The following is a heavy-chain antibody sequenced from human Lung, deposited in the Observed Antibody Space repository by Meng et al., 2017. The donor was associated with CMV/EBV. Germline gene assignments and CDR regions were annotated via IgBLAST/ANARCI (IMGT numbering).Heavy chain of an antibody. D-gene: IGHD3-3*01. CDR3: ARDRGTIFGVDFDY. Sequence: SVKVSXKASGGTFSSYAISWVRQAPGQGLEWMGGIIPIFGTANYAQKFQGRVTITTDESTSTAYMELSSLRSEDTAVYYCARDRGTIFGVDFDYWGQGTXVXVSS. V-gene: IGHV1-69*05. J-gene: IGHJ4*02. CDR2: IIPIFGTA. CDR1: GGTFSSYA.